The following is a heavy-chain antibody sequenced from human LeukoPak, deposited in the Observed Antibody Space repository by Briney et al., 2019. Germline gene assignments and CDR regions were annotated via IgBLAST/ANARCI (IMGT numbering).Heavy chain of an antibody. CDR2: ISSSSSYI. CDR3: ATIANLGYYDHY. CDR1: GFTFSSYS. V-gene: IGHV3-21*01. Sequence: GGSLRLSCAASGFTFSSYSMNWVRQAPGKGLEWVSSISSSSSYIYYADSVKGRFTISRDNAKNSLYLQMNSLRAEDTAVYYCATIANLGYYDHYWGQGTLVTVPS. J-gene: IGHJ4*02. D-gene: IGHD3-22*01.